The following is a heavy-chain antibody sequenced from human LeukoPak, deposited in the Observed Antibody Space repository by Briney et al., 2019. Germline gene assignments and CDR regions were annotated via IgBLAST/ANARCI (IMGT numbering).Heavy chain of an antibody. CDR1: GFTFSSYW. J-gene: IGHJ4*02. CDR2: INRDGTTK. D-gene: IGHD3-22*01. V-gene: IGHV3-7*04. Sequence: GGSLRLSCAASGFTFSSYWMTWVRQAPGKGLEWVANINRDGTTKNYVDSVQGRFTISRDNAQSSLYLQMSSLRAEDTAVYFCARDATYSEGATYYDRLGYWGQGAQVTVSS. CDR3: ARDATYSEGATYYDRLGY.